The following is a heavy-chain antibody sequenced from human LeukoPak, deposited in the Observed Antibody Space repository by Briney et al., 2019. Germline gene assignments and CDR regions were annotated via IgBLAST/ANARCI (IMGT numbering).Heavy chain of an antibody. Sequence: ASVKVSCKASGYTFTSFYIHWVRQAPGQGLDWMAMINPSGGSTSYAQKFQGRVTVTRDTSTNTVHMELSSLRSEDTAVYYCARDRDYGFDYWGQGTLVTVSS. CDR2: INPSGGST. D-gene: IGHD4-17*01. J-gene: IGHJ4*02. V-gene: IGHV1-46*01. CDR3: ARDRDYGFDY. CDR1: GYTFTSFY.